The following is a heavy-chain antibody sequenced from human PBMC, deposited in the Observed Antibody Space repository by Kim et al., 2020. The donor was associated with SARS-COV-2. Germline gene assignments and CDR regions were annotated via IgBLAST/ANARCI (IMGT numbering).Heavy chain of an antibody. D-gene: IGHD4-17*01. CDR1: GGTFSSYA. CDR2: IIPIFGTA. CDR3: ARGRRETKGYGDYYFDY. J-gene: IGHJ4*02. V-gene: IGHV1-69*13. Sequence: SVKVSCKASGGTFSSYAISWVRQAPGQGLEWMGGIIPIFGTANYAQKFQGRVTITADESTSTAYMELSSLRSEDTAVYYCARGRRETKGYGDYYFDYWGQGTLVTVSS.